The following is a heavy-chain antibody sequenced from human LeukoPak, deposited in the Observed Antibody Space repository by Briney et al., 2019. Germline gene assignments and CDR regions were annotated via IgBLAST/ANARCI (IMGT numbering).Heavy chain of an antibody. D-gene: IGHD6-19*01. J-gene: IGHJ6*03. Sequence: PSETLSLTCTVSGDSITSGNYYWSWIRQPAGKGLEWIGSIYHSGSTHYNPSLKSRVTISVDTSKNQFSLKVNSVTAAGTAEYFCARDETYSSDWQPNHSYYYMDVWGKGTTVIVSS. CDR2: IYHSGST. CDR1: GDSITSGNYY. CDR3: ARDETYSSDWQPNHSYYYMDV. V-gene: IGHV4-61*02.